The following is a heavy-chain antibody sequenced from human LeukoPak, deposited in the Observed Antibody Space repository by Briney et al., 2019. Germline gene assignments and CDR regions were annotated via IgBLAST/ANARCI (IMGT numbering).Heavy chain of an antibody. CDR2: IFYSGST. CDR3: AKSNGYGLVYI. V-gene: IGHV4-39*07. J-gene: IGHJ3*02. CDR1: GGSISTSNDY. Sequence: PSDPLSLTCTVSGGSISTSNDYCRWIRQPPAKGREWIGNIFYSGSTYNSPSVKSRVTITLDTSRNQFSLKLNSVTAADTAVYYCAKSNGYGLVYIWGQGTMVTVSS. D-gene: IGHD3-10*01.